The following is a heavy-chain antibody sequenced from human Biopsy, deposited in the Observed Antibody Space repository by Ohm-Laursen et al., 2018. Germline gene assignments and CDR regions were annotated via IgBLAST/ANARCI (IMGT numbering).Heavy chain of an antibody. CDR1: GASVKTSGYF. V-gene: IGHV4-31*11. CDR2: ISYNERT. CDR3: VREPKTGTAEAWYFDL. D-gene: IGHD3-9*01. J-gene: IGHJ2*01. Sequence: SDTLSLTWGVSGASVKTSGYFWAWIRQRPGKGLEWIGYISYNERTHYNPSPTSRLAISFDTSNNRISLQLRSVSAADTAVYYCVREPKTGTAEAWYFDLWGRGSPVTVPS.